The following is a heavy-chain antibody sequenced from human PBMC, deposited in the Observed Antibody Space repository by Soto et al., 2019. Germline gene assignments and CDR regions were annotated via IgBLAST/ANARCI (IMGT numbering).Heavy chain of an antibody. J-gene: IGHJ4*02. Sequence: GGTLRLSCAASGFTFNIYGMHWVRQAPDKGLEWVALISYDGSNQYYADSVKGRFTISRDNSKNTLFLQMNSLRADDTAVYYCAKDQASGQGSFDSWGQGTLVTVYS. V-gene: IGHV3-30*18. CDR2: ISYDGSNQ. CDR3: AKDQASGQGSFDS. CDR1: GFTFNIYG.